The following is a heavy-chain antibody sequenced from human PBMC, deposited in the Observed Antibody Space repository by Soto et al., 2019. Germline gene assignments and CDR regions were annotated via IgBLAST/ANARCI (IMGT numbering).Heavy chain of an antibody. CDR3: ARAPYDILTGYSVNDYYYYGMDV. J-gene: IGHJ6*01. CDR1: GYSFTSYW. V-gene: IGHV5-51*01. CDR2: IYPGDSDT. Sequence: GESLKISCKGSGYSFTSYWIGWVRQMPGKGLEWMGIIYPGDSDTRYSPSFQGQVTISADKSISTAYLQWSSLKASDTAMYYCARAPYDILTGYSVNDYYYYGMDVWG. D-gene: IGHD3-9*01.